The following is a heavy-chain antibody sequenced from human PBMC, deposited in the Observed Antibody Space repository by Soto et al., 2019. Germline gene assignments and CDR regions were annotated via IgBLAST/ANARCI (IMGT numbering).Heavy chain of an antibody. J-gene: IGHJ4*02. CDR1: GFTFSTYD. CDR3: ARGGYFDDDGALFH. Sequence: QVQLVESGGGVVQPGRSLRLSCAASGFTFSTYDMHWVRQAPGRGLEWVAVVPLDGSEKSYADSVTGRFTISRDNSKNTLYLHMSSLRAEDTAVYYCARGGYFDDDGALFHRGQGTLVTVAS. D-gene: IGHD2-15*01. V-gene: IGHV3-30*03. CDR2: VPLDGSEK.